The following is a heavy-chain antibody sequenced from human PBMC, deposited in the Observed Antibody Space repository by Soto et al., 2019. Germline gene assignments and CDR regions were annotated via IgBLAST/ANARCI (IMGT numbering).Heavy chain of an antibody. V-gene: IGHV5-51*01. D-gene: IGHD3-10*01. CDR1: GYSFTSYW. Sequence: PGESLKISCKGSGYSFTSYWIGWVRQMPGKGLEWMGIIHPGDSDTRYSPSFQGQVTISADKSISTAYLQWSSLKASDTAMYYCARLAGGSGSSIETNWFDPWGQGTLVTVSS. CDR2: IHPGDSDT. CDR3: ARLAGGSGSSIETNWFDP. J-gene: IGHJ5*02.